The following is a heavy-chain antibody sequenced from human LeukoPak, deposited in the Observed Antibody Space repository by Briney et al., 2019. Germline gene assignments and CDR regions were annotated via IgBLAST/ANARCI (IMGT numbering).Heavy chain of an antibody. Sequence: GRSLRLSCAASGFMFSSSWMSWVRQAPGKGLEWVANIKQDGSERNYVDSLKGRFTISRDNAKNSLYLQMNSLRVEDTAVYYCARMGSYGPYYYHYMDVWGKGTTVTVSS. CDR3: ARMGSYGPYYYHYMDV. D-gene: IGHD3-16*01. CDR2: IKQDGSER. CDR1: GFMFSSSW. V-gene: IGHV3-7*01. J-gene: IGHJ6*03.